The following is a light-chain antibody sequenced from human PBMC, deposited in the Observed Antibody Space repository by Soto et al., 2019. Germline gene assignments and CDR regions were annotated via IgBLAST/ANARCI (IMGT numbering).Light chain of an antibody. CDR2: GAS. Sequence: EIVLTQSPGTLSLSPGERATLSCRASQSVSSSYLAWYQQKPGQAPRLLIYGASSRATGIPDRFSGRGSGTDFTLTISRLEPEDFAVYYCQQRSDWPWTFGQGTKVDIK. V-gene: IGKV3D-20*02. J-gene: IGKJ1*01. CDR3: QQRSDWPWT. CDR1: QSVSSSY.